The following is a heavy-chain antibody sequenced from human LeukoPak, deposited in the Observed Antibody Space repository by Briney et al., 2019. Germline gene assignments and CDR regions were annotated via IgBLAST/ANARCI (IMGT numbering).Heavy chain of an antibody. CDR2: IYHSGST. V-gene: IGHV4-30-2*01. D-gene: IGHD4-17*01. Sequence: SETLSLTCAVSGGSISSGGYSWSWIRQPPGKGLEWIGYIYHSGSTYYNPSLKSRVTISVDTSKNQFSLKLSSVTAADTAVYYCARLSEDHDYGDSFDYWGQGTLVTVSS. CDR3: ARLSEDHDYGDSFDY. J-gene: IGHJ4*02. CDR1: GGSISSGGYS.